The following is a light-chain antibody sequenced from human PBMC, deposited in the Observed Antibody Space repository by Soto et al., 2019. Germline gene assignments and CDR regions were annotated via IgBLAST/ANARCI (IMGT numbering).Light chain of an antibody. CDR1: SSDVGAYNY. J-gene: IGLJ3*02. CDR2: EVS. CDR3: SSYTSGSTWV. V-gene: IGLV2-14*01. Sequence: QSALTQPASVSGSPGQSITISCTGTSSDVGAYNYVSWYQQHPGKAPKLMIYEVSNRPSGVSNRFSGSKSGNTASLTISGLQAEDEGDDYCSSYTSGSTWVFGGGTKVTVL.